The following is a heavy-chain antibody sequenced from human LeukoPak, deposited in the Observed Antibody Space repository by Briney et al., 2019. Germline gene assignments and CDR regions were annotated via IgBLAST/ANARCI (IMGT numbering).Heavy chain of an antibody. Sequence: PGGSLRLSCAASGLTFSDSWMHWVRQSPGRGLVWVSHISGDGTTTMYADSVKGRFIVSRDNAKNTLYLEMSSLRAEDTAIYYCTTTGKWLQLRPYDSWGQGTLVTVSS. CDR2: ISGDGTTT. CDR3: TTTGKWLQLRPYDS. CDR1: GLTFSDSW. V-gene: IGHV3-74*03. J-gene: IGHJ4*02. D-gene: IGHD5-24*01.